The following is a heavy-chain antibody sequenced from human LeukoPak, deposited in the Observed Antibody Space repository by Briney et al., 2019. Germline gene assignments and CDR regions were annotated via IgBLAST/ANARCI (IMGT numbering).Heavy chain of an antibody. J-gene: IGHJ4*02. D-gene: IGHD5-12*01. CDR3: ASGEGGYDSPFDY. CDR1: GGSISSGGYS. V-gene: IGHV4-30-2*01. CDR2: IYHSGST. Sequence: SETLPLTCAVSGGSISSGGYSWRWIREPPGKGLEWIGYIYHSGSTYYNPSLKSRVTISVDRSKNQFSLKLSSVTAADTAVYYCASGEGGYDSPFDYWGQGTLVTVSS.